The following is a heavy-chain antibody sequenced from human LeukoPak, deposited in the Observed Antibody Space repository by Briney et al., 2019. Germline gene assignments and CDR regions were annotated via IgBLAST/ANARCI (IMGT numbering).Heavy chain of an antibody. V-gene: IGHV3-7*01. CDR1: GFTISSYW. J-gene: IGHJ5*02. CDR3: AREGKKYSSSSNWFDP. D-gene: IGHD6-13*01. CDR2: IKQDGSEK. Sequence: GGSLRLSCAASGFTISSYWMSWVRQAPGKGLEWVANIKQDGSEKYYVDSVKGRFTISRDNAKNSLYLQMNSLRAEDTAVYYCAREGKKYSSSSNWFDPWGQGTLVTVSS.